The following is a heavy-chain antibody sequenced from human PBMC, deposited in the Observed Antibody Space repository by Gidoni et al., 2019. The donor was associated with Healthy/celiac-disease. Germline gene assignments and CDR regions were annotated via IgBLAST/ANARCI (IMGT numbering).Heavy chain of an antibody. J-gene: IGHJ4*02. CDR1: GFTFSSYS. V-gene: IGHV3-21*01. D-gene: IGHD2-15*01. Sequence: EVQLVESGGGLVKPGGSLRLSCAASGFTFSSYSINWVRQAPGKGLEWVLSISSSSSYIYYADSVKGRFTISRDNAKNSLYLQMNSLRAEDTAVYYCARDGALSCSGGSCFAQVISYYFDYWGQGTLVTVSS. CDR3: ARDGALSCSGGSCFAQVISYYFDY. CDR2: ISSSSSYI.